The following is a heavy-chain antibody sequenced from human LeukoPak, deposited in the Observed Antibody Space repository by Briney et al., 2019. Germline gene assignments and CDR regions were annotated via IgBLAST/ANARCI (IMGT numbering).Heavy chain of an antibody. CDR1: VFTFTNSW. CDR3: ARDTDGSLDY. Sequence: SGGSLRLSCAASVFTFTNSWMAWVRQAPGKGLEWVANIKQDGSTKHYADSLKGRFTISRDNPKNSLYLQMNSLRADDTAAYYCARDTDGSLDYWGQGILVTVSS. CDR2: IKQDGSTK. D-gene: IGHD1-26*01. V-gene: IGHV3-7*01. J-gene: IGHJ4*02.